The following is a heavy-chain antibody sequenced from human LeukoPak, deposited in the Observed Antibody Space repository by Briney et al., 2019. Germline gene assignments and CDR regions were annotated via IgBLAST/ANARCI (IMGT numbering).Heavy chain of an antibody. CDR3: AKDSDAVTTCLDS. J-gene: IGHJ4*02. Sequence: GGSLRLSCAASGFAFSSYAMSWVRQAPGKGLEWVSSISGSGGSTHYADSMKGRFTIPRDNSKITLYLQMNSLRVEDTAVYYCAKDSDAVTTCLDSWGQGTLVAVSS. D-gene: IGHD4-17*01. CDR2: ISGSGGST. V-gene: IGHV3-23*01. CDR1: GFAFSSYA.